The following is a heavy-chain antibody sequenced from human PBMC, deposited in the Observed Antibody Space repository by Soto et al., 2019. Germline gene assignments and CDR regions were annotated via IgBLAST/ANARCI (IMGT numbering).Heavy chain of an antibody. CDR1: GFIFKNYA. D-gene: IGHD6-6*01. CDR3: TKSSGGSSSVRMDY. V-gene: IGHV3-30*04. CDR2: ITRDGYNK. J-gene: IGHJ4*02. Sequence: GALRLSCAVSGFIFKNYALNWVRQAPGKGLEWVASITRDGYNKYYADSVKGRFTISRDNSKNTLSLQMTALRVEDSSVYYCTKSSGGSSSVRMDYWGPGTLVTVSS.